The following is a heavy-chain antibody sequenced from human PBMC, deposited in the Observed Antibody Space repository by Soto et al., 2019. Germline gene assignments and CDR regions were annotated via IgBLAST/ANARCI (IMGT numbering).Heavy chain of an antibody. D-gene: IGHD2-21*01. CDR3: AAVPPRIVVVLAEFPT. J-gene: IGHJ4*02. V-gene: IGHV4-4*02. CDR2: IYHTGIT. CDR1: GTSISSTYW. Sequence: QVQLKQSGPGLVRPSGTLSLTCVVSGTSISSTYWWAWVRQSPGKGLEWIGEIYHTGITKYNPSRKSRVSMSSXXXNXXVSLKLPSVTAADTAIYYCAAVPPRIVVVLAEFPTWGQGTLVTVSS.